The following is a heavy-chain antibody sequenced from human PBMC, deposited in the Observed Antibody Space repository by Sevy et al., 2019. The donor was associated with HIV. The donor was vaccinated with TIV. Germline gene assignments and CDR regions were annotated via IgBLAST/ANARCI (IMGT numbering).Heavy chain of an antibody. Sequence: GGSLRLSCAASGFTFSSYSMNWVRRAPGKGLEWVSSISSSSSYIYYADSVKGRFTISRDNAKNSLYLQMNSLRAEDTAVYYCARGVYCSGGSCYSARNYYYGMDVWGQGTTVTVSS. CDR1: GFTFSSYS. CDR3: ARGVYCSGGSCYSARNYYYGMDV. V-gene: IGHV3-21*01. D-gene: IGHD2-15*01. CDR2: ISSSSSYI. J-gene: IGHJ6*02.